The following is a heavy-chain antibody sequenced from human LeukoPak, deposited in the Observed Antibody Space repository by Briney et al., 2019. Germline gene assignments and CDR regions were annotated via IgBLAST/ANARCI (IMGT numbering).Heavy chain of an antibody. Sequence: GASVKVSCKASGYTFTGYYMHWVRQAPGQGLEWMGWINPNSGGTNYAQKFQGRVTMTRDTSISTAYMELSRLRSDDTAVYYCAREYYYGSGSLDYWGQGTLVTVSS. CDR3: AREYYYGSGSLDY. V-gene: IGHV1-2*02. D-gene: IGHD3-10*01. CDR1: GYTFTGYY. J-gene: IGHJ4*02. CDR2: INPNSGGT.